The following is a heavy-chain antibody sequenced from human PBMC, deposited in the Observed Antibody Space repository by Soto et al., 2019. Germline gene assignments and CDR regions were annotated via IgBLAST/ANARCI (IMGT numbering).Heavy chain of an antibody. D-gene: IGHD6-19*01. J-gene: IGHJ4*02. Sequence: KPSETLSLTCTVSGGSISSYYWSWIRQPPGKGLEWIGYIYYSGTTNYNPSLKSRVAISVDTSKNQFSLNLRSVTAADTAIYYCARGYNGGWYLNDYWGQGTLVTVSS. CDR2: IYYSGTT. V-gene: IGHV4-59*01. CDR3: ARGYNGGWYLNDY. CDR1: GGSISSYY.